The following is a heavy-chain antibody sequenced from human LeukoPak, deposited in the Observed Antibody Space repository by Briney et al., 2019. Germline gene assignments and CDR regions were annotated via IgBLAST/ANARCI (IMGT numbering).Heavy chain of an antibody. V-gene: IGHV4-4*02. CDR2: IYHSGNT. Sequence: SGTLSLTCAISGGSITSTNWWSWVRQPPGKGLEWIGEIYHSGNTNYNPSLKSRVTISLDKSENQFSLKLSSVTAADTAVYYCAKSSQRTSTLVVVPATFDYWGQGTLVTVSS. CDR1: GGSITSTNW. D-gene: IGHD2-15*01. CDR3: AKSSQRTSTLVVVPATFDY. J-gene: IGHJ4*02.